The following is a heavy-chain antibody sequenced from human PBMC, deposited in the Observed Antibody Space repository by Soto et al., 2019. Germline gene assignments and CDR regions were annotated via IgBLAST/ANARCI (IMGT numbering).Heavy chain of an antibody. CDR2: ISYDGSNK. CDR3: ARDEYDFWSGLTYYYGMDV. V-gene: IGHV3-30-3*01. CDR1: GFTFSSYA. J-gene: IGHJ6*02. Sequence: GGSLRLSCVASGFTFSSYAMHWVRQAPGKGLEWVAVISYDGSNKYYADSVKGRFTISRDNSKNTLYLQMNSLRAEDTAVYYCARDEYDFWSGLTYYYGMDVWGQGTTVTVSS. D-gene: IGHD3-3*01.